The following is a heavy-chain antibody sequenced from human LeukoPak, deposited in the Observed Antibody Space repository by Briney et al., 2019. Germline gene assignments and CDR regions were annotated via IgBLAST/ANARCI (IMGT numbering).Heavy chain of an antibody. J-gene: IGHJ5*02. CDR2: VSTYNSET. D-gene: IGHD1-20*01. CDR3: ARDNWNEFDP. Sequence: ASVKVSCKASGGTFSSYAISWVRQAPGQGLEWVGWVSTYNSETNYAPKFQGRVTMTKDTSTSTVYMELRSLRADDTAVYYCARDNWNEFDPWGQGTLVTVSS. V-gene: IGHV1-18*01. CDR1: GGTFSSYA.